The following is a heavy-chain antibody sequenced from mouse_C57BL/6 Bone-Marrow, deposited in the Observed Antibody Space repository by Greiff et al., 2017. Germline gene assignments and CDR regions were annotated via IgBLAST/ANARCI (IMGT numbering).Heavy chain of an antibody. J-gene: IGHJ3*01. CDR3: AKHGGHDGGHWFAY. Sequence: QVQLKESGPGLVAPSQSLSITCTVSGFPLTRYGVDWVRQPPGKGLEWLGVLWGGGSTHYNSALMSRLSTSKDNSERQVFLKMNSLQTDDTAMDYSAKHGGHDGGHWFAYWGQGTLVTVSA. CDR2: LWGGGST. D-gene: IGHD2-12*01. V-gene: IGHV2-9*01. CDR1: GFPLTRYG.